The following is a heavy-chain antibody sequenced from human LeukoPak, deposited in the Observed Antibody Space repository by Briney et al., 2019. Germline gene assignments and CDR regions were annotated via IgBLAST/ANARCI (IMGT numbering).Heavy chain of an antibody. CDR1: GGSSRSGDYF. V-gene: IGHV4-30-4*01. CDR2: IHYSGNT. J-gene: IGHJ4*02. D-gene: IGHD4-23*01. CDR3: ARENNDYGGKKAFDY. Sequence: PPQTRSLTCAVSGGSSRSGDYFWSGIRQTPGKGLEWIGHIHYSGNTYYNPPLKSRASISVDTSKNQFSLKLSSVTAADTAVYYCARENNDYGGKKAFDYWGQGALVTVSS.